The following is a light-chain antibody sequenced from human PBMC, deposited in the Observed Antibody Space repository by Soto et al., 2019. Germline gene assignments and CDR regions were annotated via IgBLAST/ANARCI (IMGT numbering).Light chain of an antibody. J-gene: IGKJ2*01. Sequence: EIVLTQSPGTLSLSPGERATLSCRTSESVSNFLAWYQHKRGQAPRLLIYGAYNRATGIPDRFSGSGSGTVFTLTISRLEPEDFAVYYCQHNGTSAPYTFGQGTKLEI. CDR2: GAY. CDR1: ESVSNF. CDR3: QHNGTSAPYT. V-gene: IGKV3-20*01.